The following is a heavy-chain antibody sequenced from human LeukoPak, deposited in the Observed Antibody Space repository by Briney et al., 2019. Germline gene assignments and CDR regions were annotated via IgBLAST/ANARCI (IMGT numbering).Heavy chain of an antibody. J-gene: IGHJ4*02. Sequence: GGSLRLSCAASAFTFSRYGMHGVRQAPGKGLEWVAVISSDGSGKYYADSVKGRFTISRDNSKNTLYLQMNSLGAEDTAVYYCAKEGSFYDTFGYYEVYWGQGTLVSVSS. V-gene: IGHV3-30*18. D-gene: IGHD3-22*01. CDR1: AFTFSRYG. CDR3: AKEGSFYDTFGYYEVY. CDR2: ISSDGSGK.